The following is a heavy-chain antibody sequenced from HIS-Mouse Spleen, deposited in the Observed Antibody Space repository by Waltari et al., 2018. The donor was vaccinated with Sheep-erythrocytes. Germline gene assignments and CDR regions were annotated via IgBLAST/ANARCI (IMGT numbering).Heavy chain of an antibody. CDR3: AIYGSGSYAYFDY. CDR2: IYYSGST. Sequence: QVQLQESGPGLVKPSQTLSLTCTVSGGSIRSCDYYWSWIRQPPGKGLEWIGYIYYSGSTYYNPSLKSRVTISVDTSKNQFSLKLSSVTAADTAVYYCAIYGSGSYAYFDYWGQGTLVTVSS. D-gene: IGHD3-10*01. V-gene: IGHV4-30-4*01. J-gene: IGHJ4*02. CDR1: GGSIRSCDYY.